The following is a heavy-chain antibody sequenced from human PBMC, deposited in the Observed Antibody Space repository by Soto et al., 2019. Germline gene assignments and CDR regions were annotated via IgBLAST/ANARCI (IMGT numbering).Heavy chain of an antibody. CDR1: GGSFSGYY. Sequence: SETVYRTCAVYGGSFSGYYWSWIRQPPGKGLEWIGEINHSGSTNYNPSLKSRVTISVDTSKNKFSLKLSSVTAADTAVYYCARLRALDGDAYYYYGMDVWGQGTTVTVSS. CDR3: ARLRALDGDAYYYYGMDV. V-gene: IGHV4-34*01. D-gene: IGHD3-10*01. J-gene: IGHJ6*02. CDR2: INHSGST.